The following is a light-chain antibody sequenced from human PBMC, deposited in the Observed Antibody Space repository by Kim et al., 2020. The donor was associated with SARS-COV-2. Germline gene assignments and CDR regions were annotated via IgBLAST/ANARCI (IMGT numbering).Light chain of an antibody. Sequence: LSPGESATLSCRASQSLSNSHLAWYQQRPGQSPRLLIYATSNRATGIPDRFSGTASGTDFTLSISRLEPEDFAVYYCQQYATSSRTFGQGTKLEI. CDR1: QSLSNSH. V-gene: IGKV3-20*01. J-gene: IGKJ1*01. CDR2: ATS. CDR3: QQYATSSRT.